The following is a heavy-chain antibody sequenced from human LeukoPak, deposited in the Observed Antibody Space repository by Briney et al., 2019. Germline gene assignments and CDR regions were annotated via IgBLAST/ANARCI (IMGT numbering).Heavy chain of an antibody. CDR1: GFTFSSYW. J-gene: IGHJ4*02. CDR2: IKQDGSEK. Sequence: PAGSLRLSCAASGFTFSSYWMSWVRQAPGKGLEWVANIKQDGSEKYYVDSVKGRFTISRDNAKNSLYLQMNSLRAEDTAVYYCARAMYCGGDCCPFDYWGQGTLVTVSS. D-gene: IGHD2-21*02. V-gene: IGHV3-7*01. CDR3: ARAMYCGGDCCPFDY.